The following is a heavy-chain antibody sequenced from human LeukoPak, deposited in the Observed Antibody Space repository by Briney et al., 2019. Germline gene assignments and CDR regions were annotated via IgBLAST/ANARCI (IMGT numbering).Heavy chain of an antibody. CDR2: ISGSQTYI. Sequence: GGSLRLSCAASGFTFSAYSMNWVRQAPGKGLEWVSSISGSQTYIYYADSVKGRFTISRDNGKNSLFLQMDSLRAEDTAVYYCARGAEATSSFFDYWGQGIPVTVSS. CDR3: ARGAEATSSFFDY. D-gene: IGHD1-26*01. V-gene: IGHV3-21*06. J-gene: IGHJ4*02. CDR1: GFTFSAYS.